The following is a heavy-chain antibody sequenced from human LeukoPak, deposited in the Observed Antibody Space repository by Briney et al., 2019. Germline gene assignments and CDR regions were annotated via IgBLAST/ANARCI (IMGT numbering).Heavy chain of an antibody. CDR1: GFTVSSNY. J-gene: IGHJ6*02. CDR3: ARDSAARRDMGMDV. D-gene: IGHD6-6*01. CDR2: IYRNGNT. Sequence: PGGSLRLSCAASGFTVSSNYVSWVRQAPGKGLEWVSVIYRNGNTFYADSVKGRFTISRDNFKNTLFLQMNSLRTEDTAVYYCARDSAARRDMGMDVWGQGTTVTVSS. V-gene: IGHV3-66*01.